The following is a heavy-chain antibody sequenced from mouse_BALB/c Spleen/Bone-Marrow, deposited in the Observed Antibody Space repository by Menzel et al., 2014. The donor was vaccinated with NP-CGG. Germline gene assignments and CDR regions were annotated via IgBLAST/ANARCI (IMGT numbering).Heavy chain of an antibody. CDR3: ARSGDGPFAY. CDR2: IDPANGIT. V-gene: IGHV14-3*02. J-gene: IGHJ3*01. D-gene: IGHD2-3*01. Sequence: EVQLQQSGAELVKPGASVKLSCTASGFNIKDNYIHWVKQRPEQGLEWIGRIDPANGITKYGPKFQGKTTITTDTSSNTAYLQLSSLTSEDTAVYYCARSGDGPFAYWGQGTLVTVLA. CDR1: GFNIKDNY.